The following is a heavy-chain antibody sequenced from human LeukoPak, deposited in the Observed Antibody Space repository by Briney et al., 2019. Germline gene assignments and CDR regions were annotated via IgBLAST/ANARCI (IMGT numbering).Heavy chain of an antibody. CDR3: ARGDIVVVVSATFDY. V-gene: IGHV3-30*04. D-gene: IGHD2-15*01. J-gene: IGHJ4*02. CDR2: ISYDGSNK. Sequence: PGGSLRLSCAVSGFAFSSYAMHWVRQTPGKGLEWVAAISYDGSNKYYADSVKGRFTISRDNSKNTLYLQINGLRAEDTAVYYCARGDIVVVVSATFDYWGQGTLVTVSS. CDR1: GFAFSSYA.